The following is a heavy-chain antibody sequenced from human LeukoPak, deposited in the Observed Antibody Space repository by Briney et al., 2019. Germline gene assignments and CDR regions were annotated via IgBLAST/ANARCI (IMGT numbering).Heavy chain of an antibody. CDR1: SRLNKSYY. J-gene: IGHJ4*02. CDR2: IYYSGST. V-gene: IGHV4-59*08. D-gene: IGHD3-22*01. Sequence: SDTLSLMCSLWSRLNKSYYALGMPQPPGRGGVGLGYIYYSGSTNYGTTLKSPVTMTGDTSRNLFSLKLSSVTPAATAVFYCARHLSDHYDSSGYYFDSWGQGTLVTVSS. CDR3: ARHLSDHYDSSGYYFDS.